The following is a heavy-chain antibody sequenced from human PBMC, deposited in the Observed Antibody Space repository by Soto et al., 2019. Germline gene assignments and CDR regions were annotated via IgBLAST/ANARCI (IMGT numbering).Heavy chain of an antibody. Sequence: LRLSCAASGFNFRNYGMHWVRQAPGKGLEWVAIIWYDGSNKYYADSVRGRFTISRDNSKNTLYLQIDSLRAEDTAVYYCARLYTWIMDYWGQGIMVTVS. D-gene: IGHD5-12*01. J-gene: IGHJ4*02. CDR1: GFNFRNYG. V-gene: IGHV3-33*01. CDR2: IWYDGSNK. CDR3: ARLYTWIMDY.